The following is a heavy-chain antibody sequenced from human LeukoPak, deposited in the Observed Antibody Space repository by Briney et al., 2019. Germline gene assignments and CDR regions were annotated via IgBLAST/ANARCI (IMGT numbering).Heavy chain of an antibody. J-gene: IGHJ4*02. V-gene: IGHV4-39*07. CDR1: GGSISSSSYY. D-gene: IGHD2-2*01. CDR3: ARDSGAEYQLLLVFDY. Sequence: ASETLSLTCTVSGGSISSSSYYWGWIRQPPGKGLEWIGSIYYSGSTYYNPSLKSRVTISVDTSKNQFSLKLSSVTAADTAVYYCARDSGAEYQLLLVFDYWGQGTLVTVSS. CDR2: IYYSGST.